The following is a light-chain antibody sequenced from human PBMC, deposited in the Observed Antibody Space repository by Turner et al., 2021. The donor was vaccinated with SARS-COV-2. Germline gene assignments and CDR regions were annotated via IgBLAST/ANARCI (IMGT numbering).Light chain of an antibody. J-gene: IGKJ3*01. Sequence: DIQMTQSPSSLSASVEDRVTITCRASQSISSYLNWYQQKPGKAPKLLIYAASSLQSGVPSRFSGSGSGTDFTLTISSLQPEDFATYYCQQSYSTPSAFGPGTKVDIK. CDR2: AAS. CDR1: QSISSY. CDR3: QQSYSTPSA. V-gene: IGKV1-39*01.